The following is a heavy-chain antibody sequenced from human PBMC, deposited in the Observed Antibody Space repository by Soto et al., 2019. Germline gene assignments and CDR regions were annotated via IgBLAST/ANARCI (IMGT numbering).Heavy chain of an antibody. J-gene: IGHJ3*01. CDR3: ARAFFYQGSDSRGYSFDAFDF. CDR1: GYTFTSDG. Sequence: QVQLVQSGAEVQKPGASVKVSCKASGYTFTSDGMSWVRQAPGQGREWMGWISAHTGSSEYAQRCQGRVTMTTDRSTSTAYMELRSLRSDDPAVYYCARAFFYQGSDSRGYSFDAFDFWGPGTLVTVSS. CDR2: ISAHTGSS. D-gene: IGHD3-22*01. V-gene: IGHV1-18*01.